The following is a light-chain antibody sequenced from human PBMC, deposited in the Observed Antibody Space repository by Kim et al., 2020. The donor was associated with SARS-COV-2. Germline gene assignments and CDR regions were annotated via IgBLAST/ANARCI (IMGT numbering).Light chain of an antibody. CDR3: NSRDSNDNGV. V-gene: IGLV3-19*01. CDR1: SLRSYY. CDR2: GKN. J-gene: IGLJ2*01. Sequence: SSELTQDPAVSVALGQTVRITCQGDSLRSYYATWYQQKPGQAPILVIYGKNNRPSGIPDRFSGSSSGNTASLTITGTQAGDEADYYCNSRDSNDNGVLGGGTKLTVL.